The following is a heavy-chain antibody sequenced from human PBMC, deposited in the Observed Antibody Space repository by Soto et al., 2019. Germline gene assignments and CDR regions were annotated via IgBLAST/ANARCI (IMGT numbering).Heavy chain of an antibody. CDR2: INSDGSST. V-gene: IGHV3-74*01. CDR1: EFTFSSYW. CDR3: ASSLLTPFDY. D-gene: IGHD7-27*01. Sequence: GRPLRLPCAASEFTFSSYWMHWVRQAPGKGLVWVSRINSDGSSTSFADSVKGRFTISRDNAKNTLYLQMNSLRAEDTAVYYCASSLLTPFDYWGQGTLVTVSS. J-gene: IGHJ4*02.